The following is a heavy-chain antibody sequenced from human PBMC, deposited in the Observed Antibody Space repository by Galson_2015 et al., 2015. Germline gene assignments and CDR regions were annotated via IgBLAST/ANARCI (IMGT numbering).Heavy chain of an antibody. J-gene: IGHJ6*02. V-gene: IGHV1-2*04. CDR1: GGTFSSYA. CDR2: INPNSGGT. D-gene: IGHD3-22*01. Sequence: SVKVSCKASGGTFSSYAISWVRQAPGQGLEWMGWINPNSGGTNYAQKFQGWVTMTRDTSISTAYMELSRLRSDDTAVYYCARQVITTPYYYGMDVWGQGTTVTVSS. CDR3: ARQVITTPYYYGMDV.